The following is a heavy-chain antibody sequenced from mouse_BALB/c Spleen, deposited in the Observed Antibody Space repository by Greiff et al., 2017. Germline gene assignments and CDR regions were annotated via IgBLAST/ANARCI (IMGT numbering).Heavy chain of an antibody. CDR1: GFTFSDYY. J-gene: IGHJ3*01. Sequence: EVQVVESGGGLVKPGGSLKLSCAASGFTFSDYYMYWVRQTPEKRLEWVATISDGGSYTYYPDSVKGRFTISRDNAKNNLYLQMSSLKSEDTAMYYCARDYGNYAGFAYWGQGTLVTVSA. D-gene: IGHD2-1*01. CDR2: ISDGGSYT. V-gene: IGHV5-4*02. CDR3: ARDYGNYAGFAY.